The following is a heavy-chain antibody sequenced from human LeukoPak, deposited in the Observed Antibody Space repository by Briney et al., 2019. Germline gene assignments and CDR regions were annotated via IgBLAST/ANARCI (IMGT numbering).Heavy chain of an antibody. J-gene: IGHJ6*03. Sequence: SETLSLTCAVYGGSFSGYYWSWIRQPPGKGLEWIGEINHSGSTNYNPSLKSRVTISVDTSKNQFSLKLSSVTAADTAVYYCARRAAATWPYYYYYMDVWGKGTTVTISS. CDR3: ARRAAATWPYYYYYMDV. D-gene: IGHD5-24*01. V-gene: IGHV4-34*01. CDR2: INHSGST. CDR1: GGSFSGYY.